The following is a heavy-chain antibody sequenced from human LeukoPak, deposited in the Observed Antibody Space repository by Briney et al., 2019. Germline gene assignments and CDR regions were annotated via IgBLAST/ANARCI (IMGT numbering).Heavy chain of an antibody. CDR1: GFTLSSYD. CDR2: ISSSGSDV. V-gene: IGHV3-21*01. Sequence: GGSLRLSCATSGFTLSSYDMNWVRQAPGKGLEWVSSISSSGSDVYYSDSVKGRFTIYRDNAENSLDLQMNSLRAEDTAVYYCASPSGSYLFWGQGTLVTVSS. D-gene: IGHD1-26*01. J-gene: IGHJ4*02. CDR3: ASPSGSYLF.